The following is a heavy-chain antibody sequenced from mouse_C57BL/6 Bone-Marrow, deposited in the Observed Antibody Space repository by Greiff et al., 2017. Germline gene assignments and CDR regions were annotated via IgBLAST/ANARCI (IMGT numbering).Heavy chain of an antibody. CDR3: TREGYDGSSYPFAY. V-gene: IGHV1-15*01. J-gene: IGHJ3*01. Sequence: QVQLQQSGAELVRPGASVTLSCKASGYTFTDYEMHWVKQTPVHGLEWIGAIDPETGGTAYNQKFKGKAILTADKSSSTAYMELRSLTSEDSAVYYCTREGYDGSSYPFAYWGQGTLVTVSA. CDR1: GYTFTDYE. CDR2: IDPETGGT. D-gene: IGHD1-1*01.